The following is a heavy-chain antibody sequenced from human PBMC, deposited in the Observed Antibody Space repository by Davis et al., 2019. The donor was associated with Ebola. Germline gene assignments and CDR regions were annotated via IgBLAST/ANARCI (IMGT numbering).Heavy chain of an antibody. D-gene: IGHD3-22*01. Sequence: GESLKISCAAPGFTFSSYGMHWVRQAPGKGLEWVAVISYDGSNKYYADSVKGRFTISRDNSKNTLYLQMNSLRAEDTAVYYCAKDNYDSSGYYYAGIDYWGQGTLVTVSS. CDR2: ISYDGSNK. J-gene: IGHJ4*02. V-gene: IGHV3-30*18. CDR1: GFTFSSYG. CDR3: AKDNYDSSGYYYAGIDY.